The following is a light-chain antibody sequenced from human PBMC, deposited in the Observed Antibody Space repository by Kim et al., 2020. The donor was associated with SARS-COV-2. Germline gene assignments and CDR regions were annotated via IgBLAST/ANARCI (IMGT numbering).Light chain of an antibody. V-gene: IGLV8-61*01. CDR2: NTN. CDR1: SGSVSTTYY. CDR3: MFYLGSNVWV. Sequence: VVTQEPSLSVSPGGTVTLTCGLTSGSVSTTYYPSWYQQTPGQTPRTLIYNTNTRSSGVPDRFSGSILGNKAALTITGAQANDEADYHCMFYLGSNVWVFGGGTQLTVL. J-gene: IGLJ3*02.